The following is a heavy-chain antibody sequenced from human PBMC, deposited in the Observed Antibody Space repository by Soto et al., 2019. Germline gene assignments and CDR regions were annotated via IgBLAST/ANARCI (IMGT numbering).Heavy chain of an antibody. CDR2: INEDGSEE. J-gene: IGHJ4*01. V-gene: IGHV3-7*01. D-gene: IGHD1-26*01. Sequence: EVQMVESGGGLVQPGGSLRLSCAASGFSISDYWLSWVRQAPGKGLEWVGNINEDGSEENYVDSVKGRFTISRDNARNSIYLQMNSLRVEDTAVYYCCHTWVGGHVTLVTVSS. CDR3: CHTWV. CDR1: GFSISDYW.